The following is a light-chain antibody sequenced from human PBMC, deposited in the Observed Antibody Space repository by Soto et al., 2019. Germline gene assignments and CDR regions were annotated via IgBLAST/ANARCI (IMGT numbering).Light chain of an antibody. Sequence: EIVLTQSPDTLSLSPGGRATLSCRASQSVTTRLAWYQQKPGQPPRLLISGASVRASGVPVRISGSGSGTDFTLTISRLEPEDFAVYYCQQYGLSPRTFGRGTKVEIK. CDR1: QSVTTR. V-gene: IGKV3-20*01. J-gene: IGKJ1*01. CDR2: GAS. CDR3: QQYGLSPRT.